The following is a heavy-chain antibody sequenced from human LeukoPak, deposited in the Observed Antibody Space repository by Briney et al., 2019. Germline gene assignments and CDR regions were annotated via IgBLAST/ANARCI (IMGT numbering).Heavy chain of an antibody. CDR3: ARDLPQYCSSTSCYSSHYYYGMDV. CDR1: GGSISSYY. CDR2: IYTSGST. D-gene: IGHD2-2*01. J-gene: IGHJ6*02. Sequence: SETLSLTCTVSGGSISSYYWSWIRQPAGKGLEWIGRIYTSGSTNYNPSLKSRVTMSVDTSKNQFSLKLSSVTAADTAVYYCARDLPQYCSSTSCYSSHYYYGMDVWGQGTTVTVSS. V-gene: IGHV4-4*07.